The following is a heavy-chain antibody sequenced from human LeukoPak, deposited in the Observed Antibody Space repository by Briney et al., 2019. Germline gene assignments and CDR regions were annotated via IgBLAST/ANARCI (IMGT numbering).Heavy chain of an antibody. V-gene: IGHV3-21*04. CDR3: AKVMTATTTTDAFNT. J-gene: IGHJ3*02. CDR1: GFTFSSDS. CDR2: ISSSSSYI. D-gene: IGHD4-17*01. Sequence: GGSLRLSCAASGFTFSSDSMNWVRQAPGEGLEWVLSISSSSSYIYYADSVKGRFTISIDNSKNTLYLQMNSLRVEDTAVYYCAKVMTATTTTDAFNTWGEGTMGTVSS.